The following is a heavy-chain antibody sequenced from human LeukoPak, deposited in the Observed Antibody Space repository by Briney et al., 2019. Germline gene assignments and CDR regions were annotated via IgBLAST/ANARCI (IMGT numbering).Heavy chain of an antibody. Sequence: KTSETLSLTCAVYGGSFSGYYWSWIRQPPGKGLEWIGEINHSGSTNYNPSLKSRVTISVDTSKNQFSLKLSSVTAADTAVYYCASPLVWWLRGWDIWGQGTMVTVSS. CDR3: ASPLVWWLRGWDI. J-gene: IGHJ3*02. D-gene: IGHD5-12*01. V-gene: IGHV4-34*01. CDR1: GGSFSGYY. CDR2: INHSGST.